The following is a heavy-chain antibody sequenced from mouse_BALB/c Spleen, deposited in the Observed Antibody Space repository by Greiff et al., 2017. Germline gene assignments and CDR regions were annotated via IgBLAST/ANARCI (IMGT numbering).Heavy chain of an antibody. CDR3: ARGGTTATFAY. CDR1: GFSLTSYG. D-gene: IGHD1-2*01. J-gene: IGHJ3*01. Sequence: VQLQQSGPGLVQPSQSLSITCTVSGFSLTSYGVHWVRQSPGKGLEWLGVIWSGGSTDYNAAFISRLSISKDNSKSQVFFKMNSLQANDTAIYYCARGGTTATFAYWGQGTLVTVSA. CDR2: IWSGGST. V-gene: IGHV2-2*02.